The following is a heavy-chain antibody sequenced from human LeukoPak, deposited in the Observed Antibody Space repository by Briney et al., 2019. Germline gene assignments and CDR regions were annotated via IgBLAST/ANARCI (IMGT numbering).Heavy chain of an antibody. CDR2: INSDGSST. D-gene: IGHD3-22*01. CDR1: GFAFSSYW. CDR3: ARDQGGDYYDSSGYPDY. Sequence: PGGSLRLSCAASGFAFSSYWMHWVRQAPGKGLVWVSRINSDGSSTSYADSVKGRFTISRDNAKNTLYLQMNSLRAEDTAVYYCARDQGGDYYDSSGYPDYWGQGTLVTVSS. J-gene: IGHJ4*02. V-gene: IGHV3-74*01.